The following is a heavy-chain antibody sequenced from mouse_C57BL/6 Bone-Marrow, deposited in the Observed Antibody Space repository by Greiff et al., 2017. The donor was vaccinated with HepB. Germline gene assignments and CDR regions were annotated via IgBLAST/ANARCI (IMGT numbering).Heavy chain of an antibody. V-gene: IGHV5-4*03. D-gene: IGHD2-5*01. CDR3: ARVYYSNYGGAMDY. J-gene: IGHJ4*01. CDR2: ISDGGSYT. CDR1: GFTFSSYA. Sequence: DVKLVESGGGLVKPGGSLKLSCAASGFTFSSYAMSWVRQTPEKRLEWVATISDGGSYTYYPDNVKGRFTISRDNAKNNLYLQMSHLKSEDTAMYYCARVYYSNYGGAMDYWGQGTSVTVSS.